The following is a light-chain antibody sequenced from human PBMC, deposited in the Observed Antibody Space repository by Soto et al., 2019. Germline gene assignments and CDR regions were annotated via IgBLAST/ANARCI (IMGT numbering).Light chain of an antibody. CDR3: QHYGGMWT. CDR2: DAS. V-gene: IGKV1-5*01. J-gene: IGKJ1*01. CDR1: QSIGNR. Sequence: DIQMTQSPSALSASVGDRITITCRASQSIGNRLAWYQQKPGKAPKVLIYDASTLESGVLSRFSGSGSGTDFILTIRSLQPDDFATYYCQHYGGMWTFGQGTKVDIK.